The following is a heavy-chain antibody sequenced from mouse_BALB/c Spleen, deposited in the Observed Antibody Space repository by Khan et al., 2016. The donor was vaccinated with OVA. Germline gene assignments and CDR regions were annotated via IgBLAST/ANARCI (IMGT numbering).Heavy chain of an antibody. Sequence: VQLKQSGPELVEPGASVKMSCKASGYTFTSYIMHWVKQKPGQGLEWIGYINPYNDNNKYNEKFKAKATLTSDKSSRTAYMELSSLTSEDSAGDYCAREITTWFAYWGQGTLVTVSA. CDR2: INPYNDNN. V-gene: IGHV1S136*01. J-gene: IGHJ3*01. CDR1: GYTFTSYI. CDR3: AREITTWFAY. D-gene: IGHD2-4*01.